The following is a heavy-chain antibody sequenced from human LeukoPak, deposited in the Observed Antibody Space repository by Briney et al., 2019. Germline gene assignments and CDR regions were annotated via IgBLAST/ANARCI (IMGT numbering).Heavy chain of an antibody. CDR3: ARVSSNSRGAYFDY. J-gene: IGHJ4*02. V-gene: IGHV1-69*04. CDR1: GGTFSSYA. Sequence: SVKVSCKASGGTFSSYAISWVRQAPGQGLEWMGRIIPILGIANYAQKFQGRVTITADKSTSTAYMELSSLRSEDTAVYYCARVSSNSRGAYFDYWGQGTLVTVSS. CDR2: IIPILGIA. D-gene: IGHD4-23*01.